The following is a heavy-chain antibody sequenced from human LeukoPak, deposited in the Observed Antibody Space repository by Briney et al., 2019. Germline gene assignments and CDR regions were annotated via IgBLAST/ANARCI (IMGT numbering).Heavy chain of an antibody. V-gene: IGHV3-74*01. CDR1: GFTFRTYW. J-gene: IGHJ4*02. Sequence: GGSLRLSCAASGFTFRTYWLHWVRPVPGKGLVWVSRMNTDGRNIGSAASVKGRFTISRDNAKNTLYLQMDSLRAEDTAVYYCARENWYLDNWGQGTLVTVSS. CDR3: ARENWYLDN. D-gene: IGHD2-15*01. CDR2: MNTDGRNI.